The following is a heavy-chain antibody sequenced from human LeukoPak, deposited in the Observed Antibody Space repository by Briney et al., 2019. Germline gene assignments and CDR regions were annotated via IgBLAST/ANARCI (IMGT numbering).Heavy chain of an antibody. Sequence: GGSLRLSCAASGFTFSSYGMHWVRQAPGKGLEWVAFIRYDGSNKYYADSVKGRFTISRDNSKNTLYLQMNSLRTEDTAVYYCAKDHVWFGELGSYYYGMDVWGQGTTVTVSS. D-gene: IGHD3-10*01. CDR3: AKDHVWFGELGSYYYGMDV. J-gene: IGHJ6*02. V-gene: IGHV3-30*02. CDR1: GFTFSSYG. CDR2: IRYDGSNK.